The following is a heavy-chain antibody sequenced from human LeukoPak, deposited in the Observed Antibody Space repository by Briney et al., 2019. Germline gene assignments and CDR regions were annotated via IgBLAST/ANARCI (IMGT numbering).Heavy chain of an antibody. Sequence: AASVKVSCKASGYTFTGYYMHWVRQAPGQGLEWMGWINPNSGGTNYAQKFQGRVTMTRDTSISTAYMELSRLRSDDTAVYYCARVAIAVADSAFDYWGQGTLVTVSS. J-gene: IGHJ4*02. V-gene: IGHV1-2*02. CDR3: ARVAIAVADSAFDY. D-gene: IGHD6-19*01. CDR2: INPNSGGT. CDR1: GYTFTGYY.